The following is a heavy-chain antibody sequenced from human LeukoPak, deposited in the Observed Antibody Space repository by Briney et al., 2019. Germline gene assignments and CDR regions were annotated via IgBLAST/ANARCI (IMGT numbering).Heavy chain of an antibody. V-gene: IGHV4-39*01. CDR2: IDYSGST. CDR3: ARWGCSGGSCYSRKKNFDY. D-gene: IGHD2-15*01. CDR1: GFSISSSSYY. J-gene: IGHJ4*02. Sequence: SETLSLTCTVSGFSISSSSYYWGWIRQPPGKGLEWIGSIDYSGSTYYNPSLKSRVTISVDTSKNQFSLKLSSVTAADTAVYYCARWGCSGGSCYSRKKNFDYWGQGTLVTVSS.